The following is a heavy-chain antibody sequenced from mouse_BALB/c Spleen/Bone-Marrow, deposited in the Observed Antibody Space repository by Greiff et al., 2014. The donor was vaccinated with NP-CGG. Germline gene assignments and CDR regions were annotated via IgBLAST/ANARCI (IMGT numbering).Heavy chain of an antibody. CDR1: GFNIKDYY. J-gene: IGHJ1*01. V-gene: IGHV14-4*02. Sequence: EVQLQQSGAELVRSGASVKLSCTASGFNIKDYYMHWVKQRPEQGLEWIGWIDPENGDTEYAPKFQGKATMTADTSSNTAYLQLSSLTSEDTAVYYYNAAIYYGNYFDVWGAGTTVTVSS. CDR2: IDPENGDT. CDR3: NAAIYYGNYFDV. D-gene: IGHD2-1*01.